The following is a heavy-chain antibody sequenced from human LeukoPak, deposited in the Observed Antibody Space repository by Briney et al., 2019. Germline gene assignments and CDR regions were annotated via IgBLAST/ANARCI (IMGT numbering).Heavy chain of an antibody. CDR1: GGSISSGGYY. CDR2: IHYSGCT. Sequence: SQTLSLTCTVSGGSISSGGYYWSWIRQHPGKGLEWIGYIHYSGCTYYNPSLKSRVTISVDTSKKQFSLKLSSVTAADTAVYHCARAFLVTRGSAYSDAFDIWGQGTMVTVSS. CDR3: ARAFLVTRGSAYSDAFDI. J-gene: IGHJ3*02. D-gene: IGHD3-22*01. V-gene: IGHV4-31*03.